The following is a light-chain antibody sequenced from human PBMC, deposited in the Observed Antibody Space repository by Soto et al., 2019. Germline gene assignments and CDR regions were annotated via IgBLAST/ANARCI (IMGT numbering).Light chain of an antibody. CDR3: SSYTSSSTGV. CDR1: SSDVGGYNY. J-gene: IGLJ1*01. Sequence: QSVLTQPASVSGSPRQSITISCTGTSSDVGGYNYVSWYQQHPGKAPKLMIYDVSNRPSGVSNRFSGSKSGNTASLTISGLQAEDEADYYCSSYTSSSTGVFGTGTQLTVL. CDR2: DVS. V-gene: IGLV2-14*01.